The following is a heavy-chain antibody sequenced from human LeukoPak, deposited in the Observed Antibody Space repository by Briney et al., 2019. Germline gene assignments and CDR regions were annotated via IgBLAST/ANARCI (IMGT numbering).Heavy chain of an antibody. Sequence: ASVKVSCKASGGTFSSYAISWVRQAPGQGLEWMGRIIPILGIANYAQKFQGRVTITADKSTSTAYMELSSLRSEDTAVYYCARGRRSIVGALTPGDYWGQGTLVTVSS. J-gene: IGHJ4*02. CDR3: ARGRRSIVGALTPGDY. D-gene: IGHD1-26*01. CDR1: GGTFSSYA. CDR2: IIPILGIA. V-gene: IGHV1-69*04.